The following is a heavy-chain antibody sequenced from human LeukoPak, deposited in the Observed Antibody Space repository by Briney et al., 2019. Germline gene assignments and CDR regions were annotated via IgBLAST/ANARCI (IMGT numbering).Heavy chain of an antibody. CDR3: AKDQYYYDSSGYYDY. D-gene: IGHD3-22*01. Sequence: PGGSLRLSCAASGFTFSSYGMHWVRQAPGKGLEWVAVIWYVGSNKYYADSVKGRFTISRDNSKNTLYLQMNSLRAEDTAVYYCAKDQYYYDSSGYYDYWGQGTLVTVSS. V-gene: IGHV3-33*06. CDR1: GFTFSSYG. CDR2: IWYVGSNK. J-gene: IGHJ4*02.